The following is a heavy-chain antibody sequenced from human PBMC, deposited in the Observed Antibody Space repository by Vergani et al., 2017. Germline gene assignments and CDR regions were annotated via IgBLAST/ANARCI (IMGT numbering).Heavy chain of an antibody. CDR2: IGTAGDT. V-gene: IGHV3-13*01. CDR3: ARRDSSSPALDY. CDR1: GFPFSTYD. D-gene: IGHD6-6*01. J-gene: IGHJ4*02. Sequence: ELQLVESGGGLVQPGGSLRLSCAASGFPFSTYDMHWVRQATGKGLEWVSAIGTAGDTYYPGSVKGRFTISRENAKNSLYLQMNGLRAGDTAVYYCARRDSSSPALDYWGQGTLVTVSS.